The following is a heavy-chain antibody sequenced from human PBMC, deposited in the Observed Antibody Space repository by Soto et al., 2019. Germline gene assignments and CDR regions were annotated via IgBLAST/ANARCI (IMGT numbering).Heavy chain of an antibody. Sequence: EVQLLESGGGWVQPGGSLRLSCAASGFTFSSYAMSWVRQAPGKGLEWVSAISGSGGSTYYADSVKGRFTISRDNSKNTLYLQMNSLRAEDTAVYYCAKAPRRLVGATLTLVDYWGQGTLVTVSS. CDR2: ISGSGGST. CDR3: AKAPRRLVGATLTLVDY. J-gene: IGHJ4*02. D-gene: IGHD1-26*01. V-gene: IGHV3-23*01. CDR1: GFTFSSYA.